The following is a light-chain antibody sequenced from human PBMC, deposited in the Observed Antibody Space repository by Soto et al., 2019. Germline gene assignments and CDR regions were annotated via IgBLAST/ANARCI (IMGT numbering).Light chain of an antibody. Sequence: EIVVTQSPATLSLSPGERATLSCRASQSVSSSYLAWYQQKPGQAPRLLIYGASSRATGIPDRFSGSGSGTDFTLTISRLEPEDFAVYYCQQYGSSRTFGQGTKV. V-gene: IGKV3-20*01. CDR2: GAS. CDR3: QQYGSSRT. CDR1: QSVSSSY. J-gene: IGKJ1*01.